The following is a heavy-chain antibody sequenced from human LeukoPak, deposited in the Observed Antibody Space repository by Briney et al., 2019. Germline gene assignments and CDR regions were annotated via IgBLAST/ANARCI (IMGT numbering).Heavy chain of an antibody. CDR3: ARDQRYFDWLLRGYYYYMDV. J-gene: IGHJ6*03. Sequence: GSSVKVSCKASGGTFSSYAISWMRQAPGEGLEWMGGIIPIFGTANYAQKLQGRVTMTTDTSTSTAYMELRSLRSDDTAVYYCARDQRYFDWLLRGYYYYMDVWGKGTTVTVSS. D-gene: IGHD3-9*01. CDR2: IIPIFGTA. V-gene: IGHV1-69*05. CDR1: GGTFSSYA.